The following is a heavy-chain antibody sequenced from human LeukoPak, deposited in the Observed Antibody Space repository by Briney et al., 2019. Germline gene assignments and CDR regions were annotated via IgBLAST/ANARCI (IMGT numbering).Heavy chain of an antibody. CDR1: GGSISSYY. V-gene: IGHV4-4*07. CDR2: IYTSGST. Sequence: PSETLSLTCTVSGGSISSYYWNWIRQPAGKGLEWIGRIYTSGSTNYNPSLKSRVTMSIDTSKNQFSLKLSSVTAADTAVYYCARDSISRYSSSFHFDYWGQGTLVTVSS. CDR3: ARDSISRYSSSFHFDY. J-gene: IGHJ4*02. D-gene: IGHD6-6*01.